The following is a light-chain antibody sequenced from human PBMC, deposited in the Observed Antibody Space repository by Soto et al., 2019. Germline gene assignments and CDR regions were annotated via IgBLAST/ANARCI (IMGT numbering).Light chain of an antibody. CDR2: WAS. V-gene: IGKV4-1*01. CDR3: QQYYSTPPYT. CDR1: QSVLYSSNNKNY. J-gene: IGKJ2*01. Sequence: DIVMTQFPDSLAVSLGERATINCKSSQSVLYSSNNKNYLAWYQQRPGQPPKLLIYWASTRESGVPDRFSGSGSGTDFTLTISSLQAEDVAVYYCQQYYSTPPYTFGQGTKVDIK.